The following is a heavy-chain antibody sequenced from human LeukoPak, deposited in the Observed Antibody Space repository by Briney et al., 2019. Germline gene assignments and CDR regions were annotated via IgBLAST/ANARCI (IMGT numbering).Heavy chain of an antibody. CDR3: ARGRGYDSSGYYVYYFDY. Sequence: SETLSLTCTVSGGSISSYYWSWIRQPAGKGLEWIGRIYTSGSTKYNPSLKSRVTMSVDTSKNQVSLKLSSVTAADTAVYYCARGRGYDSSGYYVYYFDYWGQGTLVTVSS. J-gene: IGHJ4*02. CDR1: GGSISSYY. CDR2: IYTSGST. V-gene: IGHV4-4*07. D-gene: IGHD3-22*01.